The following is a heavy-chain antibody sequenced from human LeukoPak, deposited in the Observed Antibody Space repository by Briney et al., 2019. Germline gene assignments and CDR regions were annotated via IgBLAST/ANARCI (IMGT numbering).Heavy chain of an antibody. J-gene: IGHJ4*02. Sequence: KPSETLSLTCIVSGGSISSYYWNWIRQPPGKGLEWIGDIYYSGSTNYNPSLKSRVTISVDTSKNQFSMKLSSVTAADTAVYYCARRRDGYNYDFDYWGQGTLVTVSS. D-gene: IGHD5-24*01. CDR1: GGSISSYY. CDR2: IYYSGST. V-gene: IGHV4-59*08. CDR3: ARRRDGYNYDFDY.